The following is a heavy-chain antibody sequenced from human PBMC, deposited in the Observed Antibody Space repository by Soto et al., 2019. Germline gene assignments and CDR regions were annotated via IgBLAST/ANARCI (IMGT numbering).Heavy chain of an antibody. CDR3: AKGPDPGAFDI. V-gene: IGHV3-23*01. J-gene: IGHJ3*02. CDR1: GFTFSSYA. D-gene: IGHD3-10*01. CDR2: FRGSGDGT. Sequence: GGSLRLSCAAAGFTFSSYAMSWVRQAPGKGLEWVSTFRGSGDGTYYADSVKGRFTVSRDNSNNQLYLQMNGLRAEDTAVYYCAKGPDPGAFDIWGQGTMVTVSS.